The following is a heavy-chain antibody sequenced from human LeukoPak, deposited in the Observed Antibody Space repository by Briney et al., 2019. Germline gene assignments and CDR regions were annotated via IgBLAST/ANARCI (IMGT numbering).Heavy chain of an antibody. CDR2: IYYSGST. D-gene: IGHD6-6*01. V-gene: IGHV4-59*01. CDR1: GGSISSYY. CDR3: AVEESGVIAARPREGDYYYYYYMDV. J-gene: IGHJ6*03. Sequence: SETLSLTCTVSGGSISSYYWSWIRQPPGKGLEWIGYIYYSGSTNYNPSLKSRVTISVDMSKNQFSLKLSSVTAADTAVYYCAVEESGVIAARPREGDYYYYYYMDVWGKGTTVTVSS.